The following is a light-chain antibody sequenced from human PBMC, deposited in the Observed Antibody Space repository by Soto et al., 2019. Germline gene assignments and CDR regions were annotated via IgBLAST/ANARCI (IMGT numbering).Light chain of an antibody. CDR1: SSDIGGYKY. Sequence: QSALTQPASVSGSPGQSITISCTGTSSDIGGYKYVSWYQQHPGKAPTLIIYEVSNRPSGVSNRFSGSKSDNTASLTISGLQAEDEADYYCSSYTSSSTLVFGGGTKVTVL. V-gene: IGLV2-14*01. CDR2: EVS. CDR3: SSYTSSSTLV. J-gene: IGLJ2*01.